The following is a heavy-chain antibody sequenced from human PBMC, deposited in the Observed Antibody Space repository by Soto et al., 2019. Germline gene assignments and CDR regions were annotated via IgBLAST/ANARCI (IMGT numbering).Heavy chain of an antibody. CDR1: EFTFSNYA. J-gene: IGHJ4*02. CDR3: AKGGPVDY. V-gene: IGHV3-23*01. D-gene: IGHD3-16*01. CDR2: ISGSGGNT. Sequence: EVQLLESGGGLVQPGGSLRLSCAASEFTFSNYAMNWVRQAPGKGLEWVSTISGSGGNTFYADSVKGRFTISRDNSKNTVYLQMNSLRGEDTAIYYCAKGGPVDYWGQGTLVTVSS.